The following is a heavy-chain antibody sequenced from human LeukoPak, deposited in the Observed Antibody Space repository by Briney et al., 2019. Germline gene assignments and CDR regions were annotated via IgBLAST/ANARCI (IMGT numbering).Heavy chain of an antibody. D-gene: IGHD3-22*01. CDR1: GGSISSYY. V-gene: IGHV4-59*01. CDR3: ARVQNYYDSSGYYLSYYYYGMDV. CDR2: IYYSGST. Sequence: SETLSLTCTVSGGSISSYYWSWIRQPPGKGLEWIGYIYYSGSTNYNPSLKSRVTISVDTSKNQFSLKLSSVTAADTAVYYCARVQNYYDSSGYYLSYYYYGMDVWGQGTTVTVSS. J-gene: IGHJ6*02.